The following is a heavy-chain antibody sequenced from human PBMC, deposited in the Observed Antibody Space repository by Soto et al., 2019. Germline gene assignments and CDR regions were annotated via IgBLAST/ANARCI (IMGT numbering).Heavy chain of an antibody. D-gene: IGHD6-19*01. CDR2: ISGSGGST. CDR1: GFTFSSYA. Sequence: PGGSLRLSCAASGFTFSSYAMSWVRQAPGKGLEWVSAISGSGGSTYYADSVKGRFTISRDNSKNTLYLQMNSLRAEDTAVYYCAKDSDDSYSSGWFPIRPFGMDVWGPRITVAVSS. V-gene: IGHV3-23*01. CDR3: AKDSDDSYSSGWFPIRPFGMDV. J-gene: IGHJ6*02.